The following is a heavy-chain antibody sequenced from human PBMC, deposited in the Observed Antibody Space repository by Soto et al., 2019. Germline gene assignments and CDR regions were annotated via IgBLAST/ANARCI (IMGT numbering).Heavy chain of an antibody. Sequence: SETLSLTCAVSGASISGFYWSWIRKSAGKGLEWIGRIYATGTTDYNPSLKSRVMMSVDTSKKQFSLKLRSVTAADTVVYYCVRDGTKTLRDWFDPGGQGISVTVS. CDR3: VRDGTKTLRDWFDP. D-gene: IGHD1-1*01. V-gene: IGHV4-4*07. CDR2: IYATGTT. J-gene: IGHJ5*02. CDR1: GASISGFY.